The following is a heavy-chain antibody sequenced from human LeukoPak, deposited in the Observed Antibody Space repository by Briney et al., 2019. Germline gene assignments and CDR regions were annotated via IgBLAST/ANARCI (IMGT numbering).Heavy chain of an antibody. CDR2: IYYSGST. D-gene: IGHD6-19*01. Sequence: SSETLSLTCTVSGGSISSSSYYWGWIRQPPGKGLEWIGSIYYSGSTYYNPSLKSRVTISVDTSKNQFSLKLSSVTAADTAVYFCARGSSGSDYYYYMDVWGKGTTAIVSS. CDR3: ARGSSGSDYYYYMDV. CDR1: GGSISSSSYY. J-gene: IGHJ6*03. V-gene: IGHV4-39*01.